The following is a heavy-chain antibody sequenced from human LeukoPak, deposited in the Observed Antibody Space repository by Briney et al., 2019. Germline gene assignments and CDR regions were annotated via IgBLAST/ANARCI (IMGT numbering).Heavy chain of an antibody. J-gene: IGHJ6*02. CDR1: GYTFTIYP. V-gene: IGHV1-18*01. CDR2: IIAYNGDT. CDR3: AVAVAGIRAYYYYGMDV. Sequence: GASVKVSCNASGYTFTIYPISWARHAPGQGLEWIGWIIAYNGDTNYAQKLQGRVTMTTDTSTSTAYMELRSLRSDDTAVYYCAVAVAGIRAYYYYGMDVWGQGTTVTVSS. D-gene: IGHD6-19*01.